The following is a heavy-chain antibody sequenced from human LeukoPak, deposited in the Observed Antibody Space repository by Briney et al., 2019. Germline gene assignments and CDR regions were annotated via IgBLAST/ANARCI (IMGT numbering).Heavy chain of an antibody. CDR1: GYTFSSYR. J-gene: IGHJ4*02. Sequence: ASVKVSCKASGYTFSSYRMAWVRQAPGQGLEWMGWISPYNGNTNYAQKLQGRVTMTTDTSTSTAYMELRSLRSDDTAVYYCATGDSSGWYYFDYWGQGTLVTVSS. D-gene: IGHD6-19*01. CDR3: ATGDSSGWYYFDY. CDR2: ISPYNGNT. V-gene: IGHV1-18*01.